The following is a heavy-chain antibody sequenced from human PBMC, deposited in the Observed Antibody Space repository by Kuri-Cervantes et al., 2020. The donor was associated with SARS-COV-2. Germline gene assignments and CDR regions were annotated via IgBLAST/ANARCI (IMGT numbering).Heavy chain of an antibody. CDR3: ARREGMVPTITRPKYKNSFDY. Sequence: SETLSLTCTVSGGSISSGGYYWSWIRQHPGKGLEWIGYIYYSGSTYYNPSLKSRVTISVDTSKNQFSLKLSSLTAADTALYYCARREGMVPTITRPKYKNSFDYWGQGTLVTVSS. CDR1: GGSISSGGYY. V-gene: IGHV4-31*03. D-gene: IGHD5-12*01. J-gene: IGHJ4*02. CDR2: IYYSGST.